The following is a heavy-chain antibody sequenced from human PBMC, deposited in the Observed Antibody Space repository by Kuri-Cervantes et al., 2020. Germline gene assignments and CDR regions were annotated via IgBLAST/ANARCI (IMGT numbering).Heavy chain of an antibody. Sequence: GSLRLSCAVYGGSFSGYYWSWIRQPPGKGLEWIGEINHSGSTNYNPSLKSRVTISVDTSKNQFSLKLSSVTAADTAVYYCARGRSPRLWFGELLYELHTYYFDYWGQGTLVTVSS. V-gene: IGHV4-34*01. D-gene: IGHD3-10*01. CDR2: INHSGST. J-gene: IGHJ4*02. CDR1: GGSFSGYY. CDR3: ARGRSPRLWFGELLYELHTYYFDY.